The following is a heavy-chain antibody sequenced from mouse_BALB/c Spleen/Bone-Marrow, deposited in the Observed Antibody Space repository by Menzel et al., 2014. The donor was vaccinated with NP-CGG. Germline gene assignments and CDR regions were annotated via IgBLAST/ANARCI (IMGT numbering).Heavy chain of an antibody. V-gene: IGHV1S137*01. D-gene: IGHD2-14*01. CDR1: GYTFTDHA. J-gene: IGHJ4*01. CDR3: ARSGKVRNAMDY. Sequence: QVQLKESGAKLVRPGVSVKISCKGSGYTFTDHAMHWVKRSHAKSLEWIGLISGYYGDAIYNQKFKGKATMTVDKSSSTADMELARLTSEDSAIYYCARSGKVRNAMDYWGQGTSVTVSS. CDR2: ISGYYGDA.